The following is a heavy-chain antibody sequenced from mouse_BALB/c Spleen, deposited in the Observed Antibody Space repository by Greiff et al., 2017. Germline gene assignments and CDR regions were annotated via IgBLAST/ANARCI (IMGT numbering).Heavy chain of an antibody. J-gene: IGHJ3*01. D-gene: IGHD2-14*01. CDR3: ARNYRNWFAY. CDR2: ISSGGSYT. CDR1: GFTFSSYA. V-gene: IGHV5-9-4*01. Sequence: EVHLVESGGGLVKPGGSLKLSCAASGFTFSSYAMSWVRQSPEKRLEWVAEISSGGSYTYYPDTVTGRFTISRDNAKNTLYLEMSSLRSEDTAMYDCARNYRNWFAYWGQGTLVTVSA.